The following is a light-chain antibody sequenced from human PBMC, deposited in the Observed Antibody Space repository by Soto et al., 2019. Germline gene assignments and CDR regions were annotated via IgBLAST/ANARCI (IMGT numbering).Light chain of an antibody. CDR3: SSYTGSSTYV. V-gene: IGLV2-14*01. Sequence: QSALTQPASVSGSPGQSITISCTGTSSDVGGYNYVSWYQQHPGKAPKLMIYEVSNRPSGVSNRFSGSKSGNTASLTISGLHAEDEDDYYCSSYTGSSTYVFGTGTKVTVL. CDR1: SSDVGGYNY. J-gene: IGLJ1*01. CDR2: EVS.